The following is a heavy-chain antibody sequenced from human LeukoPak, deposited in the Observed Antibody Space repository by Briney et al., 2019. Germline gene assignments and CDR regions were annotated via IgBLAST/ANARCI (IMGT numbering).Heavy chain of an antibody. V-gene: IGHV3-21*01. Sequence: PGGSLRLSCAASGFTLSRYWMTWVRQAPGKGLEWVSSISSSSSYIYYADSVKGRFTISRDNAKNSLYLQMNSLRAEDTAVYYCASSISSSSDYWGQGTLVTVSS. D-gene: IGHD6-13*01. J-gene: IGHJ4*02. CDR3: ASSISSSSDY. CDR1: GFTLSRYW. CDR2: ISSSSSYI.